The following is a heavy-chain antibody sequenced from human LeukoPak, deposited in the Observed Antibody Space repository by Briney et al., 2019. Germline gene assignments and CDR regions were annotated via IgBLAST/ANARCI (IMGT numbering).Heavy chain of an antibody. D-gene: IGHD2-2*01. Sequence: GASVKVSCKASGGTFSSYAISWVRQAPGQGLEWMGGIIPIFGTANYAQKFQGRVTITADESTSTAYMELSSLRSEDTAVYYCARDFYCSSTSCYGNMDVWGKGTTVTISS. J-gene: IGHJ6*03. CDR2: IIPIFGTA. CDR1: GGTFSSYA. V-gene: IGHV1-69*13. CDR3: ARDFYCSSTSCYGNMDV.